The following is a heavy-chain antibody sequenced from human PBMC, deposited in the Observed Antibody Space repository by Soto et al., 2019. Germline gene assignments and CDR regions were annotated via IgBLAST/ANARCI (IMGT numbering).Heavy chain of an antibody. CDR1: GFTFSNYG. D-gene: IGHD3-10*01. Sequence: PGGSLRLSCAASGFTFSNYGMTWVRQAPGKGLEWVSGMSGSGDRTYYADSVKGRFTISRDNSKNTLYLQMNSLRADDTAVYYCAKEGGYYGSGSYYNPWGQGTLVTVSS. V-gene: IGHV3-23*01. J-gene: IGHJ5*02. CDR2: MSGSGDRT. CDR3: AKEGGYYGSGSYYNP.